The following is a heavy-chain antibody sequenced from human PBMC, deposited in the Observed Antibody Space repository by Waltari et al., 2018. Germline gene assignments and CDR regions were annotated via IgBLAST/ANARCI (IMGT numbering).Heavy chain of an antibody. J-gene: IGHJ3*01. V-gene: IGHV4-38-2*01. CDR1: GFPSKRGGY. Sequence: QVQLQESGPGLARPAETLSRSCAESGFPSKRGGYGAWVRQTPGKGLEWIASVFRNRDKYYNPSLQRRFTISMDTSKNQISLQLPSVTAADTALYYCVRPMYDSSDQGLAFDLWGQGTMVTVSS. CDR2: VFRNRDK. D-gene: IGHD3-22*01. CDR3: VRPMYDSSDQGLAFDL.